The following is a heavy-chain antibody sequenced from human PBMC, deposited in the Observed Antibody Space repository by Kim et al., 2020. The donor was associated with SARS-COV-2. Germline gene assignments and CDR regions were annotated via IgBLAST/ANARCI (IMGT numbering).Heavy chain of an antibody. Sequence: KLQGRVTITADESTSTAYMELSSLRSEDTAVYYCARDTLRYGDYGGDFDYWGQGTLVTVSS. J-gene: IGHJ4*02. CDR3: ARDTLRYGDYGGDFDY. D-gene: IGHD4-17*01. V-gene: IGHV1-69*01.